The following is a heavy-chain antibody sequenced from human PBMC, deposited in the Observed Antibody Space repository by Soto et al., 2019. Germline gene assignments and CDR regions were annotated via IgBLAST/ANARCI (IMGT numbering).Heavy chain of an antibody. D-gene: IGHD6-13*01. Sequence: GGSLRLSCAASGFTSSSYAMSWVRQAPGKGLEWVSAISGSGGSTYYADSVKGRFTISRDNSKNTLYLQMNSLRAEDTAVYYCAKSSHSRPRTNWFDPWGQGTLVTVSS. CDR2: ISGSGGST. J-gene: IGHJ5*02. V-gene: IGHV3-23*01. CDR1: GFTSSSYA. CDR3: AKSSHSRPRTNWFDP.